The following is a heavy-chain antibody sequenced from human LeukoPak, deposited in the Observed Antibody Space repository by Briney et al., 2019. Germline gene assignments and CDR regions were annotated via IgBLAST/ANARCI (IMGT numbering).Heavy chain of an antibody. CDR1: GGSISSYY. V-gene: IGHV4-59*01. Sequence: PSETLSLTCTVSGGSISSYYWSWIRQPPGKGLEWIGYIYYSGSTNYNPSLKSRVTISVDPSKNQVSLKLSSVTAADTAVYYCARGFLPYNSSPYDYWGQGTLVTVSS. J-gene: IGHJ4*02. CDR2: IYYSGST. D-gene: IGHD6-6*01. CDR3: ARGFLPYNSSPYDY.